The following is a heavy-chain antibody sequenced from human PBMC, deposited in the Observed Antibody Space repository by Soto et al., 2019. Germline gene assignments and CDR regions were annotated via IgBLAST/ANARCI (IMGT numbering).Heavy chain of an antibody. D-gene: IGHD6-19*01. CDR1: GFTFSSSA. CDR3: AKEPNRGWYGGATYYFDS. V-gene: IGHV3-23*01. Sequence: GGSLRLSCAASGFTFSSSAMSWVRQAPGKGLEWVSAISGSGGSTYYADSVKGRFTISRDNSKNTLYLQMNSLRAEDTAVYYCAKEPNRGWYGGATYYFDSWGQGTLVTVSS. J-gene: IGHJ4*02. CDR2: ISGSGGST.